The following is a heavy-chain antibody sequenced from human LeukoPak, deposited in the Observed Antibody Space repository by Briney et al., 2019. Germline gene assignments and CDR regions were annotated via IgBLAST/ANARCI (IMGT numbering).Heavy chain of an antibody. Sequence: GGSLRLSCAASGFSFSSYAMSWVRQAPRKGLEWVSGISGSGGSTYYADSVKGRFTISRDNSKNTLFLQMNSLRAEDTAVYYCARARFGTAGADYWGQGTLVTVSS. CDR1: GFSFSSYA. CDR3: ARARFGTAGADY. V-gene: IGHV3-23*01. D-gene: IGHD1-1*01. CDR2: ISGSGGST. J-gene: IGHJ4*02.